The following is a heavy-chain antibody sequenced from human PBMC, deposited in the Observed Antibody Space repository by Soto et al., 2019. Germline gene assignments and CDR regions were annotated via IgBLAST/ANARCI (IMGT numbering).Heavy chain of an antibody. CDR3: ARSGLELLVNWFDP. J-gene: IGHJ5*02. CDR1: GGTFSSYA. Sequence: ASVKVSCKASGGTFSSYAISWVRQALGQGLEWMGGIIPIIGTANYAQKFQGRVTITADESTSTAYMELSSLRSEDTAVYYCARSGLELLVNWFDPWGQGTLVTVSS. CDR2: IIPIIGTA. D-gene: IGHD1-7*01. V-gene: IGHV1-69*13.